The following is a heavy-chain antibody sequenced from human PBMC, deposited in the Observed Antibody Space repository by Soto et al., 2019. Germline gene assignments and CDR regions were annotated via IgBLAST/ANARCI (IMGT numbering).Heavy chain of an antibody. V-gene: IGHV4-34*01. CDR2: INHSGST. CDR3: AREGLDGDYGGEGY. J-gene: IGHJ4*02. CDR1: GGSFSGYY. Sequence: QVQLQQWGAGLLKPSETLSLTCAVYGGSFSGYYWSWIRQPPGKGLEWIGEINHSGSTNYNPSLKSRVTTXVXTXXNQLSLKLTSVTAADTAVYYCAREGLDGDYGGEGYWGQGTLVTVSS. D-gene: IGHD4-17*01.